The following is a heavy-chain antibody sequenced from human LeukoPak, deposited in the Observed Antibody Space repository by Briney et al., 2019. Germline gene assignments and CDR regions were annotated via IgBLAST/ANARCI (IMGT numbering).Heavy chain of an antibody. J-gene: IGHJ4*02. Sequence: GGSLRLSCAASGFTFTTVPMHWVRQPPGKGLEWVAVISYDGTDKYYADSVKGRFTISRDNSKSTLYLQMDSLRAEDTAVYYCASPNSMAGTHYFHYWGQGTLVTASS. CDR2: ISYDGTDK. CDR3: ASPNSMAGTHYFHY. D-gene: IGHD6-19*01. V-gene: IGHV3-30*04. CDR1: GFTFTTVP.